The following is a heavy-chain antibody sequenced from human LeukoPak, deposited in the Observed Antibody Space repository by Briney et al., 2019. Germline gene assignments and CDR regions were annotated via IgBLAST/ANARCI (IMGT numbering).Heavy chain of an antibody. J-gene: IGHJ6*03. V-gene: IGHV3-23*01. Sequence: GGSLRLSCAASGFTFSSYAMSWVRQAPGKGLEWVSAISGSGGSTYYADSVKGRFTISRDNSKNTLYLQRNSLRAEDTAVYYCAKTVYSSGYYYYYYMDVWGKGTTVTVSS. CDR3: AKTVYSSGYYYYYYMDV. CDR2: ISGSGGST. CDR1: GFTFSSYA. D-gene: IGHD3-22*01.